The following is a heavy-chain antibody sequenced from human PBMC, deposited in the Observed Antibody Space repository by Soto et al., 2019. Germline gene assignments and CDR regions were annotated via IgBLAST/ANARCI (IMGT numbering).Heavy chain of an antibody. V-gene: IGHV3-23*01. CDR1: GFTFSSYA. D-gene: IGHD3-16*02. CDR3: AKSRVFIGAIVTLLDS. CDR2: ISNNGDTA. Sequence: EVQLLESGGGLVQPGGSLTLSCATSGFTFSSYAMVWVRQAAEKALEWVASISNNGDTAYYADSVKARFTISRGNSENTLYLQMNGLRAADTALYFCAKSRVFIGAIVTLLDSWGQGTQVTVSS. J-gene: IGHJ4*02.